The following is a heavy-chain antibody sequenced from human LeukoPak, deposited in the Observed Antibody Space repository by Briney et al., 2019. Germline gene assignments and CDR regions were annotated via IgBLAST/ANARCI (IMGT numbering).Heavy chain of an antibody. D-gene: IGHD4-17*01. J-gene: IGHJ4*02. CDR3: ARCPNDYGDYVPFDY. Sequence: SETLSLTCTVSSGSISSSHYYWGWIRQPPGKGLEWIGSTYYSGSTYYNPSLKSRVTISIDTSKNQFSLKLSSVTAAGTAVYYCARCPNDYGDYVPFDYWGQGTLVTVSS. CDR2: TYYSGST. CDR1: SGSISSSHYY. V-gene: IGHV4-39*07.